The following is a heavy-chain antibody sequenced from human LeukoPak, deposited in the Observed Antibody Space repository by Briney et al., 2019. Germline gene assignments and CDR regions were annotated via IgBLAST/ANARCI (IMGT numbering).Heavy chain of an antibody. V-gene: IGHV3-11*01. D-gene: IGHD2-2*01. CDR2: ISSSDSTI. CDR1: GFTFSDYY. Sequence: GGSLRLSCAASGFTFSDYYMSWIRQAPGKGLEWVSYISSSDSTIYYADSVKGRFTISRDNAKNSLYLQLNSLRAEDTAVYYCARDGSRYFSNTSCYSGYYYYRMDVWGQGTTVTVSS. J-gene: IGHJ6*02. CDR3: ARDGSRYFSNTSCYSGYYYYRMDV.